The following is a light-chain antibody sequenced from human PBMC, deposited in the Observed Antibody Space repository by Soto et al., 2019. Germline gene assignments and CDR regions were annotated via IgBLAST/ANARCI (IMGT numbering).Light chain of an antibody. CDR3: QQNFIAPPT. Sequence: DIPMTQSPASLSASVGDRVAITCRASQSVSTYVYWYQQKPGQAPKLLVYDVSKLESGVPSRFICSGSGTEFTLTISSLQREDFATYHCQQNFIAPPTFGQGTKVDLK. CDR1: QSVSTY. CDR2: DVS. J-gene: IGKJ1*01. V-gene: IGKV1-39*01.